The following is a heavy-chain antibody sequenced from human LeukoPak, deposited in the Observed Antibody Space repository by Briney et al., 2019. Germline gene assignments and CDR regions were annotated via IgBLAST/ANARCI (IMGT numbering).Heavy chain of an antibody. D-gene: IGHD3-10*01. CDR2: INAGNGNT. CDR3: ARDLGSGSVHDY. J-gene: IGHJ3*01. CDR1: GYTFTSYA. V-gene: IGHV1-3*01. Sequence: EASVKVSCKASGYTFTSYAMHWVRQAPGQRLEWMGWINAGNGNTKYSQKFQGRVTITRDTSASTAYMELSSLRSEDTAVYYCARDLGSGSVHDYWGQGTMVTVSS.